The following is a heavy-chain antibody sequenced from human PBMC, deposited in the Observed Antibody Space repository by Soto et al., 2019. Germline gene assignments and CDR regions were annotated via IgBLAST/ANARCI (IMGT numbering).Heavy chain of an antibody. V-gene: IGHV3-48*02. D-gene: IGHD5-12*01. J-gene: IGHJ6*02. CDR2: ISSNSSTI. Sequence: PGGSLRLSCAASGFTFSRYSMNWVRQAPGKGLERVSYISSNSSTIYYADSVKGRFTISRDNAKNSLYLQMNSLRDEDTAVYYCARGVRGYSGYEYHYYYYGMDVWGQGTTVTVSS. CDR1: GFTFSRYS. CDR3: ARGVRGYSGYEYHYYYYGMDV.